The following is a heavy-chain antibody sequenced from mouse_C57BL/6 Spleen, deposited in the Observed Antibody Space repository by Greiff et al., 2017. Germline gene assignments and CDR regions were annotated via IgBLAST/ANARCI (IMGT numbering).Heavy chain of an antibody. J-gene: IGHJ1*03. CDR3: APLLRWYFDV. CDR2: IYPSDSET. D-gene: IGHD1-1*01. Sequence: QVQLQQPGAELVRPGSSVKLSCKASGYTFTSYWMDWVKQRPGQGLEWIGNIYPSDSETHYNQKFKDKATLTVDKSSSTAYMQLSSLTSEDSAVXYCAPLLRWYFDVWGTGTTVTVSS. V-gene: IGHV1-61*01. CDR1: GYTFTSYW.